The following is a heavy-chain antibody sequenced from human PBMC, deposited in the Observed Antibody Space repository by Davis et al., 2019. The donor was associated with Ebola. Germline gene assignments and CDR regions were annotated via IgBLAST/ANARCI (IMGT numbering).Heavy chain of an antibody. CDR2: ISSSSSYI. CDR1: GFTFSSYS. J-gene: IGHJ4*02. D-gene: IGHD2-2*01. V-gene: IGHV3-21*04. Sequence: GGSLRLSCAASGFTFSSYSMNWVRQAPGKGLEWVSSISSSSSYIYYADSVKGRFTISRDNAKNSLYLQMNSLRAEDTAVYYCARDLMEAVVVVVPAASDYWGQGTLVTVSS. CDR3: ARDLMEAVVVVVPAASDY.